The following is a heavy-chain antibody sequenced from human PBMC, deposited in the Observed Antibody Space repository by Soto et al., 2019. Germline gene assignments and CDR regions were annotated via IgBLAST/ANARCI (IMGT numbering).Heavy chain of an antibody. CDR1: GFTFDDYT. D-gene: IGHD3-3*01. CDR2: ISWDGGST. CDR3: AKDRDDFWSGYSHAFDY. Sequence: GGSLRLSCAASGFTFDDYTMHWVRQAPGKGLEWVSLISWDGGSTHYADSVKGRFTISRDNSKNSLYLQMNSLRTEDTALYYCAKDRDDFWSGYSHAFDYWGQGTLVTVSS. J-gene: IGHJ4*02. V-gene: IGHV3-43*01.